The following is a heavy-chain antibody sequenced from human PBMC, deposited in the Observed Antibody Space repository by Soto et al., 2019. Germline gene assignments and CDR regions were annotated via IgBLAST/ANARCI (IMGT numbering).Heavy chain of an antibody. D-gene: IGHD3-10*01. CDR3: ARRITMVRGVIRTYNWFDP. CDR2: IKQDGSEK. J-gene: IGHJ5*02. V-gene: IGHV3-7*05. CDR1: GFTFSIYW. Sequence: TGGSLRLSCAASGFTFSIYWMSWVRQAPGKGLEWVANIKQDGSEKYYVDSVKGRFTISRDNAKNSLYLQMNSLRAEDTAVYYCARRITMVRGVIRTYNWFDPWSQGTLVTVSS.